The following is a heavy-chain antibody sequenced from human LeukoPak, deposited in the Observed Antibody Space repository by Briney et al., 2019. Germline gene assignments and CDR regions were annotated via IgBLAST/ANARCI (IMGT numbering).Heavy chain of an antibody. CDR2: INYSGNA. CDR1: GGSISSGGNY. Sequence: SETLSLTCTVSGGSISSGGNYRTWIRQNPGKGLEWIGYINYSGNAYYNPSLKSRVTISVDTSKNQFSLKLSSVTAADTAVYYCARNELISSNYYYYGMDVWGQGTTVTVSS. J-gene: IGHJ6*02. CDR3: ARNELISSNYYYYGMDV. V-gene: IGHV4-31*03.